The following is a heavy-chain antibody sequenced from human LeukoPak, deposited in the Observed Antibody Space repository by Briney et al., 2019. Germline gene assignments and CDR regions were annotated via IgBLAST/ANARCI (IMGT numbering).Heavy chain of an antibody. J-gene: IGHJ4*02. Sequence: GGSLRLSCAASGFTVSTYDMHWVRQAPGEGPEWIAYFGISGTIYYADSVRGRFTISRDSAKNSLHLEMNSLRVDDTAIYYCAGCGFYPYWGQGTPVTVSS. D-gene: IGHD2/OR15-2a*01. CDR3: AGCGFYPY. CDR1: GFTVSTYD. CDR2: FGISGTI. V-gene: IGHV3-48*01.